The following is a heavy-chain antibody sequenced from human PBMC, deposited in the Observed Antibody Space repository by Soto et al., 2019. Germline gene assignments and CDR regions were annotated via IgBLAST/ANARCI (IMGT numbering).Heavy chain of an antibody. Sequence: PSETLSLTCTVSGGSISSYYWSWIRQPPGKGLEWIGTIYYSGSTYYNPSLKSRVTISVDTSKNQFSLKLSSVTAADTAVYYCASSGYCSGGTCYPYYFDYWGQGTLVTVSS. CDR1: GGSISSYY. D-gene: IGHD2-15*01. CDR3: ASSGYCSGGTCYPYYFDY. J-gene: IGHJ4*02. CDR2: IYYSGST. V-gene: IGHV4-39*01.